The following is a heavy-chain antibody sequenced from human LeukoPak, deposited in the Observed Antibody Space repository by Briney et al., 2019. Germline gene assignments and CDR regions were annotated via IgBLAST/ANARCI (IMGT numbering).Heavy chain of an antibody. D-gene: IGHD3-22*01. Sequence: PSETLSLTCTVSGSSISSYYWSWIRQPPGKGLEWIGYIYYSGSTNYNPSLKSRVTISVDTSKNQFSLKLSSVTAADTAVYYCARGGDSIDYWGQGTLVTVSS. CDR2: IYYSGST. J-gene: IGHJ4*02. CDR3: ARGGDSIDY. V-gene: IGHV4-59*01. CDR1: GSSISSYY.